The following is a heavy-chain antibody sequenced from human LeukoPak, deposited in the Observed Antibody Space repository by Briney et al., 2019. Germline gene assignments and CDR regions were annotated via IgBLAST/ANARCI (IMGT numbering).Heavy chain of an antibody. V-gene: IGHV3-30*03. Sequence: PGGSLRLPCAASGFTFSSYGMHWVRQAPGKGLEWVAVISYDGSNKYYADSVEGRFTISRDNSKNTLYLQMNSLRAEDTAVYYCARGIYSGYEPPSQLWFDPWGQGTLVTISS. CDR2: ISYDGSNK. CDR1: GFTFSSYG. D-gene: IGHD5-12*01. J-gene: IGHJ5*02. CDR3: ARGIYSGYEPPSQLWFDP.